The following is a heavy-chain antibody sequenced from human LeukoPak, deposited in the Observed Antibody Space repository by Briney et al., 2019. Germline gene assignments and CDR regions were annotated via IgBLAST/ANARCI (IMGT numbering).Heavy chain of an antibody. CDR1: GGSISSYY. D-gene: IGHD3-22*01. CDR3: ARGWALDYYDSSGYYLDY. CDR2: IYYSGST. Sequence: PSETLSLTCTVSGGSISSYYWNWIRQPPGKGLEWIGYIYYSGSTNYNPSLKGRVTISVDTSKNQFSLKLSSVTAADTAVYYCARGWALDYYDSSGYYLDYWGQGTLVTVSS. J-gene: IGHJ4*02. V-gene: IGHV4-59*01.